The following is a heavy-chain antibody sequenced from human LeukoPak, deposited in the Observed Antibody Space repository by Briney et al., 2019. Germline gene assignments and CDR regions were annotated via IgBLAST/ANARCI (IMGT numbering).Heavy chain of an antibody. CDR3: AKDGVGPTMGFYFDY. Sequence: GGSLRLSCAASGFTVSSYAMSWVRQAPGKGLEWVSAISGSGYTTYYADSVKGRFTISRDNSKNTLYLQMNSLRAEDTAVYYCAKDGVGPTMGFYFDYWGQGTLVTVSS. CDR2: ISGSGYTT. J-gene: IGHJ4*02. D-gene: IGHD1-26*01. V-gene: IGHV3-23*01. CDR1: GFTVSSYA.